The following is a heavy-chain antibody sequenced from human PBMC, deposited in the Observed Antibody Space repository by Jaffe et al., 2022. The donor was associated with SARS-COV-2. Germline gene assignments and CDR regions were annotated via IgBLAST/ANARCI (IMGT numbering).Heavy chain of an antibody. D-gene: IGHD1-26*01. J-gene: IGHJ4*02. CDR1: GFMFSSYW. CDR3: AIAGALAN. Sequence: EVQLVESGGGLVQPGGSLRLSCAASGFMFSSYWMSWVRQAPGKGLEWVANIKLDGREKYYVDSVKGRFTISRDNAKNSLYLQMNSLRAEDTAVYYCAIAGALANWGQGTLVTVSS. V-gene: IGHV3-7*03. CDR2: IKLDGREK.